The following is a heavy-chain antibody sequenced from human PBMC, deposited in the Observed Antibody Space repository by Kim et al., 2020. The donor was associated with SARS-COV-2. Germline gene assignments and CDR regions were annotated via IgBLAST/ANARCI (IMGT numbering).Heavy chain of an antibody. Sequence: GGSLRLSCAASGFTFSSYGRHWVRQAPGKGLEWVAVIWYDGSSKYYADSVKGRFTISRDNSKNTLYLQMNSLRAEDTAVYYCARDLLVGATSYGMDVWGQGTTVTVSS. J-gene: IGHJ6*02. D-gene: IGHD1-26*01. CDR1: GFTFSSYG. CDR2: IWYDGSSK. CDR3: ARDLLVGATSYGMDV. V-gene: IGHV3-33*01.